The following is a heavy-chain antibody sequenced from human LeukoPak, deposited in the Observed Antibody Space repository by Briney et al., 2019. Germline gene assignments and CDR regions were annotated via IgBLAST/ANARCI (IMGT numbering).Heavy chain of an antibody. CDR2: IGGGGGST. Sequence: PGGSLRLSCSMSGFTLSHYAMSWVRQAPGKGLEWVSTIGGGGGSTDYTDSVKGRFTTSRDNSKNTLYLQMSSLGAEDTAVYYCAKGHRYCTSGNCNSAIDYWGQGTLVTVSS. V-gene: IGHV3-23*01. CDR1: GFTLSHYA. CDR3: AKGHRYCTSGNCNSAIDY. D-gene: IGHD2-15*01. J-gene: IGHJ4*02.